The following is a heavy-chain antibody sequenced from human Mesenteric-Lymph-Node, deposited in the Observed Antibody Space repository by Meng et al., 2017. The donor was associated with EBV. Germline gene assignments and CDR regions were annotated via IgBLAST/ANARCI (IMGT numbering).Heavy chain of an antibody. CDR3: ARFGYSGDNYFDY. CDR2: LYYSGST. Sequence: QLQLQESGPGLVKPSETLSLTCTVSGDSIISSTSYYWGWIRQPPGKGLEWIGSLYYSGSTYYNPSLKSRVTMSVDTSKNQFSLKLTSVTAADTAVYYCARFGYSGDNYFDYWGQGTLVTVSS. D-gene: IGHD5-12*01. J-gene: IGHJ4*02. V-gene: IGHV4-39*07. CDR1: GDSIISSTSYY.